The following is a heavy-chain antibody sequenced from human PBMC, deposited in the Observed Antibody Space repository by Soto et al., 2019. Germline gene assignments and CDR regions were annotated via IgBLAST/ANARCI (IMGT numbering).Heavy chain of an antibody. CDR3: ARATYEYDSSGYSHFDY. D-gene: IGHD3-22*01. J-gene: IGHJ4*02. CDR1: GYTFTHYY. CDR2: MNPSGGSP. V-gene: IGHV1-46*01. Sequence: ASVKVSCKAFGYTFTHYYIHWVRQAPGQEFEWMGIMNPSGGSPNYAQKFQGRVTMTRDTSASTAYMELSSLSSEDTAIYYCARATYEYDSSGYSHFDYRGQGTLATFSS.